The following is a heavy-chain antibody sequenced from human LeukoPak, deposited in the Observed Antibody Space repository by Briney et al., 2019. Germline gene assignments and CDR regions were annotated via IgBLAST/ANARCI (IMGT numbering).Heavy chain of an antibody. D-gene: IGHD6-19*01. Sequence: SETLSLTCAVSGGSFSGYYWTWIRQPPGKGLEWIGEINHSGSANYNPSLKSRVTISVDTSKNQFSLKLSSVTAADTAVYYCARGLGGLVYFQHWGQGTLVTVSS. CDR3: ARGLGGLVYFQH. CDR1: GGSFSGYY. CDR2: INHSGSA. V-gene: IGHV4-34*01. J-gene: IGHJ1*01.